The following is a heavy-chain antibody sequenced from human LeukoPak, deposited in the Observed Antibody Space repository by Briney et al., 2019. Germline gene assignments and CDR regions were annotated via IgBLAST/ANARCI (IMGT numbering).Heavy chain of an antibody. CDR1: GGSISSSSYY. CDR2: IYYSGST. Sequence: SETLSLTCTVSGGSISSSSYYWGWIRQPPGKGLEWIGSIYYSGSTNYNPSLKSRVTISVDTSKNQFSLKLSSVTAADTAVYYCASQTGAKLYCSGGSCYNYWYFDLWGRGTLVTVSS. CDR3: ASQTGAKLYCSGGSCYNYWYFDL. D-gene: IGHD2-15*01. V-gene: IGHV4-39*07. J-gene: IGHJ2*01.